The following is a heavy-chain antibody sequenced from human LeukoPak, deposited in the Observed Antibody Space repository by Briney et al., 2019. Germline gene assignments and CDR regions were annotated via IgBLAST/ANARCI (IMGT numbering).Heavy chain of an antibody. V-gene: IGHV4-59*01. J-gene: IGHJ4*02. D-gene: IGHD6-19*01. Sequence: SETLSLTCTVSGGSISSYYWSWIRQPPGKGLEWIGYIYYSGNTNYNPSLKSRVTISVDTSKNQFSLKLSSVTAADTAVYYCARVAVDTLDYWGQGTLVSVSP. CDR3: ARVAVDTLDY. CDR2: IYYSGNT. CDR1: GGSISSYY.